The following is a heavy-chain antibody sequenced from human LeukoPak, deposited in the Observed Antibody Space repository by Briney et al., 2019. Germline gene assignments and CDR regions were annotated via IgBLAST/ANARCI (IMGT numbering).Heavy chain of an antibody. D-gene: IGHD3-10*01. CDR3: ARRVPSGSGSYDFDY. CDR1: GGSISSDSYY. J-gene: IGHJ4*02. CDR2: INYSGTT. V-gene: IGHV4-39*01. Sequence: SETLSLTCTVSGGSISSDSYYWRWIRQPPGKGLEWIGSINYSGTTYYNPSLKSRVTISVDTSKNQFSLKVSSVTAADTAVYYCARRVPSGSGSYDFDYWGQGTLVTVSS.